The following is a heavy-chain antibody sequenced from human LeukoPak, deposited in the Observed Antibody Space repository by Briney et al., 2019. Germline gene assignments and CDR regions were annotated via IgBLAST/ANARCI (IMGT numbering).Heavy chain of an antibody. Sequence: ASVKVSCKASGYTFTSYGISWVRQAPGQGLEWMGWISAYNGNTNYAQKLQGRVTMTTDTSTSTAYMELRSLRSDDTAVYYRARDYGSIAARTPNRAPDYWGQGTLVTVSS. V-gene: IGHV1-18*01. CDR3: ARDYGSIAARTPNRAPDY. CDR2: ISAYNGNT. D-gene: IGHD6-6*01. J-gene: IGHJ4*02. CDR1: GYTFTSYG.